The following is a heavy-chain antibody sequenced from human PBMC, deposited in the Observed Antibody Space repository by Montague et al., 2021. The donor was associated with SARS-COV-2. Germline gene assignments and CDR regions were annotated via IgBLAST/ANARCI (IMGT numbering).Heavy chain of an antibody. J-gene: IGHJ4*02. CDR3: ARPSSGYGYYFDY. D-gene: IGHD5-12*01. V-gene: IGHV3-30-3*01. CDR1: GFTFSSYA. CDR2: ISYDGSNK. Sequence: SLRLSCAASGFTFSSYATHWVRQAPGKGLEWVAVISYDGSNKYYADSVKGRFTISRDNSKNTLYLQMNSLRAEDTAVYYCARPSSGYGYYFDYWGQGTLVTGSS.